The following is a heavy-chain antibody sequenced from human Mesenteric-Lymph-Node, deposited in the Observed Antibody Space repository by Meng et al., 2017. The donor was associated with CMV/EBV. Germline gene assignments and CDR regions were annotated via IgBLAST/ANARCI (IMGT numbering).Heavy chain of an antibody. CDR3: AKDIYSGSYQGSYYFDY. CDR2: IRYDGSNK. Sequence: GGSLRLSCAASGLTFSSYGMHWVRQAPGKGLEWVAFIRYDGSNKYYADSVKGRFTISRDNSKNTLYLQVNSLRTEDTAVYYCAKDIYSGSYQGSYYFDYWGQGTLVTSPQ. D-gene: IGHD1-26*01. CDR1: GLTFSSYG. J-gene: IGHJ4*02. V-gene: IGHV3-30*02.